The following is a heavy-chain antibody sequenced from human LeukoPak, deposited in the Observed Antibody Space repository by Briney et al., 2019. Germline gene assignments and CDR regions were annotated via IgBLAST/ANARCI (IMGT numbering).Heavy chain of an antibody. J-gene: IGHJ6*03. D-gene: IGHD2-2*01. CDR2: FDPEDGET. Sequence: ASVKVSCKVSGYTLTELSMHWVRQAPGKGLEWMGGFDPEDGETIYAQKFQGRVTMTEDTSTDTAYMELSSLRSEDTAVYYCARGGVPAAIHYYYYYYMDVWGKGTTVTVSS. CDR3: ARGGVPAAIHYYYYYYMDV. V-gene: IGHV1-24*01. CDR1: GYTLTELS.